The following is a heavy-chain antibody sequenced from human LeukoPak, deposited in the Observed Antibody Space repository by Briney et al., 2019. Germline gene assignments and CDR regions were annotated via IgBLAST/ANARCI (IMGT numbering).Heavy chain of an antibody. V-gene: IGHV3-15*01. CDR1: AFTFSNAW. CDR2: IKSRTDGGTT. CDR3: TSALGGFTMVRVRFYYYGMDV. Sequence: VKPGGSLRLSCAASAFTFSNAWMSWVRQAPGKGLEWVGRIKSRTDGGTTDYAAPVKGRFTISRDDSNNTLYLQMNSLKTEDTAVYYCTSALGGFTMVRVRFYYYGMDVWGKGTTVTVSS. J-gene: IGHJ6*04. D-gene: IGHD3-10*01.